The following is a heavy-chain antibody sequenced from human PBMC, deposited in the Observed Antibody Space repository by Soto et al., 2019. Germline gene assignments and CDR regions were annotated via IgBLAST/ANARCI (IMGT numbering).Heavy chain of an antibody. J-gene: IGHJ5*02. Sequence: PSETLSLTCTVSGGSISSYYWSWIRQPPGKGLEWIGYIYYSGSTNYNPSLKSRVTISVDTSKNQFSLKLSSVTAADTAVYYCAREGSTSCYPPCWFDPWGQGTLVTV. CDR1: GGSISSYY. CDR3: AREGSTSCYPPCWFDP. CDR2: IYYSGST. D-gene: IGHD2-2*01. V-gene: IGHV4-59*01.